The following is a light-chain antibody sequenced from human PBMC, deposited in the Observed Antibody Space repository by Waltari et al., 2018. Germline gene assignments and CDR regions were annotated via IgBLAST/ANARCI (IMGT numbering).Light chain of an antibody. J-gene: IGKJ3*01. CDR3: QQRFT. CDR2: AAS. Sequence: DIQMTQSPSSLSASVGDRVTITCRATQSISSYLNWYQQKQGQAPELLIYAASNLQSGVPSRFSGSGSGTDFTLTISSLQPEDFATYYCQQRFTFGPGTKVDVK. CDR1: QSISSY. V-gene: IGKV1-39*01.